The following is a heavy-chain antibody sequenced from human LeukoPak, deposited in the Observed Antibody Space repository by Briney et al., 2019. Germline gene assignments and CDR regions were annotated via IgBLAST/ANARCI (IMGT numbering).Heavy chain of an antibody. J-gene: IGHJ2*01. CDR3: ARYVITPYSSSSRDWYFDL. D-gene: IGHD6-6*01. CDR1: GGSISSYY. Sequence: SETLSRNCTVSGGSISSYYWSWIRQPAGKGLEWIGRIYTSGSTNYNPSLKSRVTISVDTSKNQFSLKLTSVTAADTAVYYCARYVITPYSSSSRDWYFDLWGRGTLVTVFS. CDR2: IYTSGST. V-gene: IGHV4-4*07.